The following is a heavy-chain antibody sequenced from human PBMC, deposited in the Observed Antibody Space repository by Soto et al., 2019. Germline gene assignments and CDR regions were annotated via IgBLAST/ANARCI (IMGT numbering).Heavy chain of an antibody. J-gene: IGHJ4*02. D-gene: IGHD1-7*01. Sequence: SVKFSCKVSGYTRSELVMHWVRQAPGKGLEWMGGFDPEDGETIYAQKFQGRVTMTEDTSTDTAYMELSSLRSEDTAVYYCATDYLGITGTTIVDYWGQGTLVPVS. V-gene: IGHV1-24*01. CDR3: ATDYLGITGTTIVDY. CDR2: FDPEDGET. CDR1: GYTRSELV.